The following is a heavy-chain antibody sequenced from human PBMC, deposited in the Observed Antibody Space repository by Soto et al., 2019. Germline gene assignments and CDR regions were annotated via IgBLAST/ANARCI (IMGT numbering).Heavy chain of an antibody. V-gene: IGHV4-30-4*01. CDR1: SGSTSSDNY. Sequence: LCLTCTVPSGSTSSDNYWSWIRQPPGKGQEWIGHIYYSGNTYYNPSLKSRVTISVDTSKNQFSLKLSSVTAADTAVYYCARYYDYVWGSYEAHYYFDYWGQGTPVTVSS. D-gene: IGHD3-16*01. J-gene: IGHJ4*03. CDR2: IYYSGNT. CDR3: ARYYDYVWGSYEAHYYFDY.